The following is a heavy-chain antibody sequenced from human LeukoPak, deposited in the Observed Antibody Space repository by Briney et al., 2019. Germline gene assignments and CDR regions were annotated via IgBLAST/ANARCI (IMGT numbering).Heavy chain of an antibody. CDR3: ARSRAYYDYVWGSYTTDDAFDI. D-gene: IGHD3-16*01. CDR1: GFTFSSYA. J-gene: IGHJ3*02. V-gene: IGHV3-64*01. CDR2: ISGNGGST. Sequence: GGSLRLSCAASGFTFSSYAMHWVRQAPGKGLEYVSAISGNGGSTYYANSVKGRFTISRDNSKNTLYLQMGSLRAEDMAVYYCARSRAYYDYVWGSYTTDDAFDIWGQGTTVTVSS.